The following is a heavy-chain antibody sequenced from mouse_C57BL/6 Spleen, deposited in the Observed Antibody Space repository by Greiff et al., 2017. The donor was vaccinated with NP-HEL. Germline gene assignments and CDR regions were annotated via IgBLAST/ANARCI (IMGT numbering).Heavy chain of an antibody. CDR3: ARYEGYYEAY. CDR1: GFTFTDYY. Sequence: EVQVVESGGGLVQPGGSLSLSCAASGFTFTDYYMSWVRQPPGKALEWLGFIRNKANGYTTEYSASVKGRFTISRDNSQSILYLQMNALRAEDSATYYCARYEGYYEAYWGQGTLVTVSA. J-gene: IGHJ3*01. D-gene: IGHD2-3*01. CDR2: IRNKANGYTT. V-gene: IGHV7-3*01.